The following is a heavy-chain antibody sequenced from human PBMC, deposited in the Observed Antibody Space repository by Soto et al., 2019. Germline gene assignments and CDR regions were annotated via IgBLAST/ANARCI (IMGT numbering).Heavy chain of an antibody. D-gene: IGHD4-17*01. V-gene: IGHV1-69*06. CDR1: GVTFNTYV. CDR3: ARDLRWFEDYGTNDY. Sequence: QVQLVQSGAEVKKPGSSVKVSCRTSGVTFNTYVFSWVRQAPGQGLEWMGGIIPLFGTTEYAQEFQGRLTITADKSTNTVYMHLSSLRAEDTAMYYCARDLRWFEDYGTNDYWGLGTLVTVSS. J-gene: IGHJ4*02. CDR2: IIPLFGTT.